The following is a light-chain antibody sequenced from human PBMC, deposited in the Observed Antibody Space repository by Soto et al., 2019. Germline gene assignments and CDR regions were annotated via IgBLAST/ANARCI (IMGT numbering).Light chain of an antibody. CDR3: QQYNTFWT. Sequence: DIQMTQSSSTLSASFGDRVTITCRASQSISSWLAWYQQKPGKAPKLLIYKASSLESGVPSRFSGSGSGTDFTLTISSLKPDDSATYYCQQYNTFWTFGQGTKVDIK. J-gene: IGKJ1*01. CDR2: KAS. CDR1: QSISSW. V-gene: IGKV1-5*03.